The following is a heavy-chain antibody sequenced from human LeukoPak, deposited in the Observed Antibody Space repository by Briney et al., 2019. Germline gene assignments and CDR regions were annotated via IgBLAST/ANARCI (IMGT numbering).Heavy chain of an antibody. V-gene: IGHV4-39*02. CDR3: ASKPLTSSIAAVDH. CDR1: GDSISSSSYY. CDR2: IYYSGKT. Sequence: SETLSLTCTVSGDSISSSSYYWGWIRQPPGKGLEWIGNIYYSGKTHYNPSLKSRVTISADMSKNHFSLKLSSVTAADTAVYYCASKPLTSSIAAVDHWGQGTLVTVSS. D-gene: IGHD6-13*01. J-gene: IGHJ4*02.